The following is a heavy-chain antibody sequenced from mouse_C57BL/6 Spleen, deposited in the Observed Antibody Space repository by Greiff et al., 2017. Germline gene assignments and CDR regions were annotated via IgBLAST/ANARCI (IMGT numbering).Heavy chain of an antibody. V-gene: IGHV1-54*01. CDR3: ARGELFDY. CDR1: GYAFTNYL. J-gene: IGHJ2*01. Sequence: VQLKESGAELVRPGTSVKVSCKASGYAFTNYLIEWVKQRPGQGLEWIGVIIPGSGGTNYNEKFKGKATLTADKSSSTAYMQLSSLTSEDSAVYFCARGELFDYWGQGTTLTVSS. CDR2: IIPGSGGT.